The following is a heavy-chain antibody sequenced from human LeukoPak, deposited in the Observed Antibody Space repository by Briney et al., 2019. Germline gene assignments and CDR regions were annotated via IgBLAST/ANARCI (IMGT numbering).Heavy chain of an antibody. V-gene: IGHV3-23*01. D-gene: IGHD6-25*01. J-gene: IGHJ4*02. CDR3: AAISYSGTWPVGY. CDR2: ISGYGAST. CDR1: GFTFSSYG. Sequence: PGRSLRLSCAASGFTFSSYGMHWVRQAPGKGLEWVSTISGYGASTYYADSVKGRFTISRDNSNNTLYLQMNILTAEDTAVYYGAAISYSGTWPVGYGGQGILVTVTA.